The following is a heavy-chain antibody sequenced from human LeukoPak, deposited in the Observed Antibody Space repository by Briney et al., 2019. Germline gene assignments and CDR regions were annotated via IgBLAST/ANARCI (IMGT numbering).Heavy chain of an antibody. CDR1: GFSFSIYA. J-gene: IGHJ4*02. CDR3: APDTSRYDY. V-gene: IGHV3-23*01. Sequence: GGSLRLSCAASGFSFSIYAMAWVRQAPGRGLEWVSGISAYSTFYADSVKGRFTISRDTSKNMLFLQMNSLRAEDTAIYYCAPDTSRYDYWGQGTLVTVSS. CDR2: ISAYST. D-gene: IGHD1-1*01.